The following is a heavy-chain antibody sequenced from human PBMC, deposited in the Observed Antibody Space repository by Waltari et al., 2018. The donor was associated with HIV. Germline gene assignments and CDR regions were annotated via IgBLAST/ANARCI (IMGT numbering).Heavy chain of an antibody. CDR3: ATSPLGVWGNWFDP. V-gene: IGHV3-66*01. Sequence: EVQLVESGGGLVQPGGSLRLSCAASGFTVSSNYMSWVRQAPGKGLEWVSVIYSGSSTYYADSVKGRFTISRDNSKNTLYLQMNSLRAEDTAVYYCATSPLGVWGNWFDPWGQGTLVTVSS. D-gene: IGHD1-26*01. CDR2: IYSGSST. CDR1: GFTVSSNY. J-gene: IGHJ5*02.